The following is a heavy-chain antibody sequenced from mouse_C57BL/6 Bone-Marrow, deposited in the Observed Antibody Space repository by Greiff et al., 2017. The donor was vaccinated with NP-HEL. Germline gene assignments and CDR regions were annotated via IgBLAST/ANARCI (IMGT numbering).Heavy chain of an antibody. CDR3: ARSHYYGSSYDSFAY. J-gene: IGHJ3*01. V-gene: IGHV1-26*01. Sequence: VQLQQSGPELVKPGASVKISCKASGYTFTDYYMNWVKQSHGKSLEWIGDINPNNGGTSYNQKFKGKATLTVDKSSSTAYMELRSLTSEDSAVYYCARSHYYGSSYDSFAYWGQGTLVTVSA. D-gene: IGHD1-1*01. CDR2: INPNNGGT. CDR1: GYTFTDYY.